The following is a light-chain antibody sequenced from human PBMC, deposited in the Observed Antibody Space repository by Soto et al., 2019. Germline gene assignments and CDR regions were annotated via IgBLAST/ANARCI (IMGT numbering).Light chain of an antibody. CDR1: QSVSST. J-gene: IGKJ2*01. Sequence: EIVMTQSPATLSVSPGERATLSCRASQSVSSTLAWYQQKPGQAPSLLIYGASTMATGIPARFSGSGSGTEFTLTISSLQSEDFAVYYCQQYNNWPPYTFGQGTKLEIK. CDR2: GAS. V-gene: IGKV3-15*01. CDR3: QQYNNWPPYT.